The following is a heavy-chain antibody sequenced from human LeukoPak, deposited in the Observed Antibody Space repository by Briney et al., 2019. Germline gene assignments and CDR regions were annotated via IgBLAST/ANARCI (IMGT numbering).Heavy chain of an antibody. CDR3: ATYSSLNRREFQY. D-gene: IGHD3-22*01. Sequence: GGSLRLSCEGSGFTFSNYWMGWVRQAPGKGLQWVANIKTDGSEKCYVDSVKGRFTIPRDNAKNSLYLQMNSLRAEDTAVYYCATYSSLNRREFQYWGQGTLLTVSS. J-gene: IGHJ1*01. V-gene: IGHV3-7*01. CDR1: GFTFSNYW. CDR2: IKTDGSEK.